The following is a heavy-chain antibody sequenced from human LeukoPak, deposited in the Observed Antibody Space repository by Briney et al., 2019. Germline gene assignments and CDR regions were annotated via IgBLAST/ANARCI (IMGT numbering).Heavy chain of an antibody. Sequence: PSETLSLTCTVSGYSTSSGYYWGWIRQPPGKGLEWIGSIYHSGSTYYNPPLKSRVTISVDTSKNQFSLKLSSVTAADTAVYYCARDGTTTWFDPWGQGTLVTVSS. CDR3: ARDGTTTWFDP. CDR2: IYHSGST. CDR1: GYSTSSGYY. D-gene: IGHD1-7*01. J-gene: IGHJ5*02. V-gene: IGHV4-38-2*02.